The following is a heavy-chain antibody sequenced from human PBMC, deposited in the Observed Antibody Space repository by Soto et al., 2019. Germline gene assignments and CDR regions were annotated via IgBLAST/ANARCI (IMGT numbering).Heavy chain of an antibody. V-gene: IGHV2-5*02. Sequence: QITLKESGPTLVKPTQTLTLTCTFSGFSLTSRPVGVGPVRQPPGKALEWLAFIFWDDDKRYSPSLRSTLTVTKDASKTQVVLTLTNMDPVDTATYYCAHRRNYDGSWNEGVFDYWGQGILVTVSS. J-gene: IGHJ4*02. CDR3: AHRRNYDGSWNEGVFDY. CDR1: GFSLTSRPVG. D-gene: IGHD3-16*01. CDR2: IFWDDDK.